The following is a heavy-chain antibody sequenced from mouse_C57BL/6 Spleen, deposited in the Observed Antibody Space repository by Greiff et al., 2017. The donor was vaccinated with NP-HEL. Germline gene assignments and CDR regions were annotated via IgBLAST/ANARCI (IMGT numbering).Heavy chain of an antibody. CDR1: GFTFSDYG. CDR3: ARDGYYFDY. J-gene: IGHJ2*01. V-gene: IGHV5-17*01. Sequence: EVHLVESGGGLVKPGGSLKLSCAASGFTFSDYGMHWVRQAPEKGLEWVAYISSGSSTIYYADPVKGRFTISRDNAKNTLFLQMTSLRSEDTAMYYCARDGYYFDYWGQGTTLTVSS. CDR2: ISSGSSTI. D-gene: IGHD1-1*01.